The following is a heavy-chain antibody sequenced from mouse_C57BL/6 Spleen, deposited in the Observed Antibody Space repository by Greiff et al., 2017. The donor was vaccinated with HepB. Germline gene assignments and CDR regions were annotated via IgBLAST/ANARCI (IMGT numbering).Heavy chain of an antibody. Sequence: QVQLQQPGAELVKPGASVKMSCKASGYTFTSYWITWVKQRPGQGLEWIGDIYPGSGSTNYNEKFKDKATLTVDTSSSTAYMQLSSLTSEDSGVYDCARSGGIYYDYDEFAYWGKGTLVTVSA. CDR2: IYPGSGST. D-gene: IGHD2-4*01. CDR1: GYTFTSYW. CDR3: ARSGGIYYDYDEFAY. V-gene: IGHV1-55*01. J-gene: IGHJ3*01.